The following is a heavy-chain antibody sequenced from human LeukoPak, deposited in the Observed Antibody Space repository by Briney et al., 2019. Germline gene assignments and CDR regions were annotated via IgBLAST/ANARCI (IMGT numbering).Heavy chain of an antibody. J-gene: IGHJ5*02. CDR1: GVSISSGSNY. Sequence: SETLSLTCSVSGVSISSGSNYWGWIRQPPGKTLEWIGSIYSRGNTYYNPSLKSRVIILIDTAKNHFSLNLSSVTAADTAMYYCARGNWFDPWGQGTLVTVSS. CDR2: IYSRGNT. CDR3: ARGNWFDP. V-gene: IGHV4-39*07.